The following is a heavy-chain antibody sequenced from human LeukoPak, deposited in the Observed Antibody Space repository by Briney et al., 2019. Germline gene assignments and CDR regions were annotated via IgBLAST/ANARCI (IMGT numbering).Heavy chain of an antibody. CDR3: ARESFCRGGSCSYGMDV. Sequence: ASVKVSCKASGYTFTSFGISWVRQAPGQGLEWMGWINAYNSNTNYAQKFQGRVTMTTDTSTSTAYMELRSPRSDDTAVYYCARESFCRGGSCSYGMDVWGQGTTVTVSS. CDR1: GYTFTSFG. V-gene: IGHV1-18*01. D-gene: IGHD2-15*01. J-gene: IGHJ6*02. CDR2: INAYNSNT.